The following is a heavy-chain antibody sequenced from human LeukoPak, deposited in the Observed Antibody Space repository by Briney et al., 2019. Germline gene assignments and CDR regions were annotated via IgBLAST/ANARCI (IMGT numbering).Heavy chain of an antibody. CDR3: AREIRTYYYDSSGYGYPSGPFDP. D-gene: IGHD3-22*01. CDR2: INPSGTST. Sequence: ASVKVSCKTSGYTFTNYYMHWVRQAPGQGLEWMGIINPSGTSTTYAQKFQGRVTMTRDTSTSTVYMELSSLRSEDTAVYYCAREIRTYYYDSSGYGYPSGPFDPWGQGTLVTVSS. CDR1: GYTFTNYY. V-gene: IGHV1-46*01. J-gene: IGHJ5*02.